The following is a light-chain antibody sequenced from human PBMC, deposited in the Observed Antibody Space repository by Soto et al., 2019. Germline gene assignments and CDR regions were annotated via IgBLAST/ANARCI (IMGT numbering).Light chain of an antibody. CDR1: QSVSSN. CDR2: GAS. CDR3: QQYNNWPRR. V-gene: IGKV3-15*01. J-gene: IGKJ4*01. Sequence: EIVMTQSPATLSVSPGERATLSCRASQSVSSNLAWYQQKPGQAPRLLIYGASTRATGIPARFSGSGSGTELTLTISSLQSEDFAVYYCQQYNNWPRRFGGGTKVEIK.